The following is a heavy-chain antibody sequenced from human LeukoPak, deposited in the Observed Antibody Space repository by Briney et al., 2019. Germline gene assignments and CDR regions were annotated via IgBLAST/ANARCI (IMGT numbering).Heavy chain of an antibody. J-gene: IGHJ4*02. CDR3: ARDGKAAATNDY. CDR2: IYYSGST. Sequence: SETLSLTCTVSGGSISSSSYYWGWIRQPPGKGLEWIGSIYYSGSTYYNPSLKSRVTISVDTSKNQFSLKLSSVTAADTAVYYCARDGKAAATNDYWGQGTLVTVSS. D-gene: IGHD6-13*01. V-gene: IGHV4-39*07. CDR1: GGSISSSSYY.